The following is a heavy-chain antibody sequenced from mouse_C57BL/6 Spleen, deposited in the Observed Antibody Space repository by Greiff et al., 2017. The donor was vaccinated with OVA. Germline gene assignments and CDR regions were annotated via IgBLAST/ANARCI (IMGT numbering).Heavy chain of an antibody. CDR3: ARQRGWYFDV. CDR2: ISAGGGNT. J-gene: IGHJ1*03. CDR1: GFTFSSYT. Sequence: EVMLVESGGGLVKPGGSLKLSCAASGFTFSSYTMSWVRQTPEKRLEWVATISAGGGNTYYPASVKGRFTISRDNATNTLYLQMSSLRSEDTALYYCARQRGWYFDVWGTGTTVTVSS. V-gene: IGHV5-9*01.